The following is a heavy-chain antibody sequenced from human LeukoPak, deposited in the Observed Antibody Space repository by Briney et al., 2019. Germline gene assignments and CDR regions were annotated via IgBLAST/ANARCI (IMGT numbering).Heavy chain of an antibody. Sequence: GGSLRLSCAASGFTFSSYGMHWVRQAPGKGLEWVAFIRYDGSNKYYADSVKGRFTISRDNSKNTLYLQMNSLRAEDAAVYYCAKAPVTSCRGAFCYPFDCWGQGTLVTVSS. D-gene: IGHD2-15*01. CDR3: AKAPVTSCRGAFCYPFDC. CDR1: GFTFSSYG. CDR2: IRYDGSNK. V-gene: IGHV3-30*02. J-gene: IGHJ4*02.